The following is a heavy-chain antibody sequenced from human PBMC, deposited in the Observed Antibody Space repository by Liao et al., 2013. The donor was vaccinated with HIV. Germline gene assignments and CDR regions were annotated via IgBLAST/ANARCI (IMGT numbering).Heavy chain of an antibody. J-gene: IGHJ5*02. CDR1: GGSISSYY. Sequence: QVQLQESGPGLVKPSETLSLTCTVSGGSISSYYWSWIRQPPGKGLEWIGYIYYSGSTYYNPSLKSRVTISVDTSKNQFSLKLSSVTAADTAVYYCAREVASLSGGNWFDPGAREPWSPSPQ. CDR3: AREVASLSGGNWFDP. CDR2: IYYSGST. V-gene: IGHV4-59*12. D-gene: IGHD7-27*01.